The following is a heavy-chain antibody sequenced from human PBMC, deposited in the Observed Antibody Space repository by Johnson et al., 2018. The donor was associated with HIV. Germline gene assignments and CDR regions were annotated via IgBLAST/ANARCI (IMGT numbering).Heavy chain of an antibody. V-gene: IGHV3-7*01. J-gene: IGHJ3*02. CDR3: ARVMGSGGYSRAFES. CDR1: GFTFSSYA. CDR2: IKQDGSEK. D-gene: IGHD2-21*01. Sequence: VQLVESGGGLVQPGGSLRLSCAASGFTFSSYAMSWVRQAPGKGLEWVANIKQDGSEKYYVDSVKGRFTISRDNAKNSLYLQMNSLRAEDTAVYYCARVMGSGGYSRAFESGGQGTMVTVSS.